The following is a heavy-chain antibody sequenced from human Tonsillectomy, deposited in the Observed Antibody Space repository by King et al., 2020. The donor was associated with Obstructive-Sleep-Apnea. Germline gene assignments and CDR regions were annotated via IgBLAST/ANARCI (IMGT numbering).Heavy chain of an antibody. CDR1: GYSISSNYC. CDR2: ISHSWTT. J-gene: IGHJ3*02. CDR3: ARERVIQLWLGDSFDM. D-gene: IGHD5-18*01. V-gene: IGHV4-38-2*02. Sequence: QLQESGPGLVKASETLSLTCTVSGYSISSNYCWGWIRQPPGKGLEWMGSISHSWTTYYNPSLQSRVTISIDTSKNQFSLTLMSVTAADTAVYYCARERVIQLWLGDSFDMWGQGTMVTVSS.